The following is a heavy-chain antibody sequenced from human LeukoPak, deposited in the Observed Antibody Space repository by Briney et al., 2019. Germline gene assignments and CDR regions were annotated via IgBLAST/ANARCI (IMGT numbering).Heavy chain of an antibody. CDR3: ARAVDLLLWFGELLSGAFDI. J-gene: IGHJ3*02. D-gene: IGHD3-10*01. CDR1: GGSISSSSYY. V-gene: IGHV4-39*07. CDR2: IYYSGST. Sequence: SETLSLTCTVSGGSISSSSYYWGWIRQPPGKGLEWIGSIYYSGSTYYNPSLKSRVTISVDTSKNQFSLKLSSVTAADTAVYYCARAVDLLLWFGELLSGAFDIWGQGTMVTVSS.